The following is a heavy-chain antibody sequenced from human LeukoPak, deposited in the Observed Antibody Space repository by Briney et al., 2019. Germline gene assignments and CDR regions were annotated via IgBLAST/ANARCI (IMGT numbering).Heavy chain of an antibody. CDR3: ARDRYYYDSSGYYYYDY. J-gene: IGHJ4*02. D-gene: IGHD3-22*01. Sequence: ASVKVSCKASGGTFSSYAISWVRQAPGQGREWMGGIIPIFGTANYAQKCQGRVTIIADKSTSTASMELSSLRSEDTAVYYCARDRYYYDSSGYYYYDYWGQGTLVTVSS. CDR1: GGTFSSYA. CDR2: IIPIFGTA. V-gene: IGHV1-69*06.